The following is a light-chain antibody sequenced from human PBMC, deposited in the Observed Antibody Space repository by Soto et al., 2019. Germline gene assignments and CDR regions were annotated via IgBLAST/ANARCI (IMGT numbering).Light chain of an antibody. CDR2: YAS. CDR1: QTVHSN. J-gene: IGKJ3*01. CDR3: QHYSNWPPT. V-gene: IGKV3-15*01. Sequence: EVVMTQSPATLSVSPGERVTLSCRASQTVHSNLAWYQQRPGQAPSLLISYASTRDTGIPARFSGSGSGTEFTLTISSLQSEDSGVYDCQHYSNWPPTFGPGTKVEIK.